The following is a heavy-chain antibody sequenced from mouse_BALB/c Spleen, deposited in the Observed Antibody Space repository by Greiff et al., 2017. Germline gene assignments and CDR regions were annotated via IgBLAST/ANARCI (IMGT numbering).Heavy chain of an antibody. CDR2: IDPENGNT. CDR1: GFNIKDYY. J-gene: IGHJ4*01. V-gene: IGHV14-1*02. D-gene: IGHD2-2*01. CDR3: ARLWLRRAMDY. Sequence: EVKLMESGAELVRPGALVKLSCKASGFNIKDYYMHWVKQRPEQGLEWIGWIDPENGNTIYDPKFQGKASITADTSSNTAYLQLSSLTSEDAAVYYCARLWLRRAMDYWGQGTSVTVSS.